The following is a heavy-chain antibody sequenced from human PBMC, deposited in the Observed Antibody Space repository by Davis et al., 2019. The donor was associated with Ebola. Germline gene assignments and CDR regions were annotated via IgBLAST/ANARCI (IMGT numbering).Heavy chain of an antibody. V-gene: IGHV3-30-3*01. CDR2: ISYDGSNK. D-gene: IGHD1-26*01. Sequence: GESLKISCAASGFTFSSYAMHWVRQAPGKGLEWVAVISYDGSNKYYADSVKGRFTISRDNSKNTLYLQMNSLRAEDTAVYYCARDQGRWELLGGFDYWGQGTLVTVSS. CDR1: GFTFSSYA. CDR3: ARDQGRWELLGGFDY. J-gene: IGHJ4*02.